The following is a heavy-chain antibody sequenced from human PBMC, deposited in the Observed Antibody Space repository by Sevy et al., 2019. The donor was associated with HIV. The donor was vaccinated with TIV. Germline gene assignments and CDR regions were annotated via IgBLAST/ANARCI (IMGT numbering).Heavy chain of an antibody. CDR2: IKSKTDGETT. Sequence: GGSLRLSCVASGFTFTNAWMDWVRQAPGKGLEWVGRIKSKTDGETTAYAAPVKGRFSISRDDSKNTLYLQMNSLKTEDTAVYYCTTEAPIAAVGTDYWGQGTLVTVSS. V-gene: IGHV3-15*07. J-gene: IGHJ4*02. CDR1: GFTFTNAW. CDR3: TTEAPIAAVGTDY. D-gene: IGHD6-13*01.